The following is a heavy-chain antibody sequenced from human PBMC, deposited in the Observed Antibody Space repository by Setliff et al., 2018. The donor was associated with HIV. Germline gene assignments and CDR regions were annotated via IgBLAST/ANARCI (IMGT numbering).Heavy chain of an antibody. Sequence: SETLSLTCTVSGGSISSGSYYWSWIRQPAGKGLEWIGRIYTTGSTNYNPSLKSRVTISVDTSKNQFSLKLSSVTAADAAVYYCARVLWFGDDNWFDPWGQGTLVTVSS. D-gene: IGHD3-10*01. CDR1: GGSISSGSYY. CDR3: ARVLWFGDDNWFDP. V-gene: IGHV4-61*02. J-gene: IGHJ5*02. CDR2: IYTTGST.